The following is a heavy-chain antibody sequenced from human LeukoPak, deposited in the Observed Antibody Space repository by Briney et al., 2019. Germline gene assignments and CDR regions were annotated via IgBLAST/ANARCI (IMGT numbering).Heavy chain of an antibody. J-gene: IGHJ3*02. V-gene: IGHV4-4*09. Sequence: SETLSLTCTVSGGSISPYYWSWIRQPPEKGLEWIGYIYASGNTNYNPSLRSRATISLDTSKKRFSLRLTSVTAADTAVFYCARHEAFGDFVDAFDTWGPGTMVTVSS. D-gene: IGHD4-17*01. CDR1: GGSISPYY. CDR2: IYASGNT. CDR3: ARHEAFGDFVDAFDT.